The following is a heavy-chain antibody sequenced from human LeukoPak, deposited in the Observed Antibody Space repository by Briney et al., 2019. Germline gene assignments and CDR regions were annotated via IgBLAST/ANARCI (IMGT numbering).Heavy chain of an antibody. CDR3: ARALSGRGYDGGYYYFDY. CDR2: IYYSGST. Sequence: SETLSLTCTVSDGSISSYYWSWIRQPPGKGLEWLGYIYYSGSTNYNPSLKSRVTISVDTSKNQFSLKLSSVTAADTAVYYCARALSGRGYDGGYYYFDYWGQGTLVTVSS. D-gene: IGHD5-12*01. V-gene: IGHV4-59*01. CDR1: DGSISSYY. J-gene: IGHJ4*02.